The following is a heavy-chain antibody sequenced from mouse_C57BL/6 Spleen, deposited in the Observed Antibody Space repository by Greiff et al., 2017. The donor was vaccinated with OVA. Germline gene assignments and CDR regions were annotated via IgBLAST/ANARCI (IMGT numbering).Heavy chain of an antibody. CDR2: ISSGSSTI. CDR3: ARPDYGSSYSAWFAY. J-gene: IGHJ3*01. V-gene: IGHV5-17*01. CDR1: GFTFSDYG. Sequence: EVKLVESGGGLVKPGGSLKLSCAASGFTFSDYGMHWVRQAPEKGLEWVAYISSGSSTIYYADTVKGRFTISRDNAKTTLFLQMSSLRSEDTAMYYCARPDYGSSYSAWFAYWGQGTRVTVSA. D-gene: IGHD1-1*01.